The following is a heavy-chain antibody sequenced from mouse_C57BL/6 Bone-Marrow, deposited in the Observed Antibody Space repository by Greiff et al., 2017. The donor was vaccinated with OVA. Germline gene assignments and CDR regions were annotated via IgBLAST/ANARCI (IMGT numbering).Heavy chain of an antibody. D-gene: IGHD4-1*01. J-gene: IGHJ1*03. CDR3: VRQMLGRVNWYCDV. CDR1: GFSFNTYA. CDR2: IRSKSNNYAT. V-gene: IGHV10-1*01. Sequence: DVKLQESGGGLVQPKGSLKLSCAASGFSFNTYAMNWVRQAPGKGLEWVARIRSKSNNYATYYADSVKDRFTISRDDSESMPYLQMSSLKTEDTAVYYCVRQMLGRVNWYCDVWGTGTTVTVSS.